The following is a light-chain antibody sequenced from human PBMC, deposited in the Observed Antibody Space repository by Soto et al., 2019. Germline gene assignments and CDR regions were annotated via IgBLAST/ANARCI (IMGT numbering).Light chain of an antibody. CDR3: RLSYSTPRS. CDR2: AAA. J-gene: IGKJ1*01. CDR1: QSIRCY. V-gene: IGKV1-39*01. Sequence: DIQMTQSPSSLSAAVGDRVTITSRASQSIRCYFNLYQQNPGKARKLLSYAAASLQSVVPSRFSDSGALTAVHLAVNCLQTEHFATYSCRLSYSTPRSCDQGPKVVIK.